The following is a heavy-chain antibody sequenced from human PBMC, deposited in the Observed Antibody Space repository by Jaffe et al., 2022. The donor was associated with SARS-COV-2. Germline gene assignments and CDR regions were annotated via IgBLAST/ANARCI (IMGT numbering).Heavy chain of an antibody. CDR1: GFTFSSYA. CDR2: ISYDGSNK. Sequence: QVQLVESGGGVVQPGRSLRLSCAASGFTFSSYAMHWVRQAPGKGLEWVAVISYDGSNKYYADSVKGRFTISRDNSKNTLYLQMNSLRAEDTAVYYCARERRAAVYYYYYGMDVWGQGTTVTVSS. CDR3: ARERRAAVYYYYYGMDV. V-gene: IGHV3-30-3*01. D-gene: IGHD6-13*01. J-gene: IGHJ6*02.